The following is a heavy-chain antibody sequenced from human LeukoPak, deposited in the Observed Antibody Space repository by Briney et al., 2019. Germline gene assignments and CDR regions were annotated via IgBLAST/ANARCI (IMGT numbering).Heavy chain of an antibody. D-gene: IGHD6-13*01. J-gene: IGHJ4*02. CDR3: AKGSSNWRDYYYF. Sequence: TGGSLRLSCEASGFTFSSYAVSWVRQAPGKGLAWVSAISDSGGSTQYADSVKGRFTISRDNSKNTLYLQMNSLRAEDTAVYYCAKGSSNWRDYYYFWGQGTLVTVSS. CDR2: ISDSGGST. V-gene: IGHV3-23*01. CDR1: GFTFSSYA.